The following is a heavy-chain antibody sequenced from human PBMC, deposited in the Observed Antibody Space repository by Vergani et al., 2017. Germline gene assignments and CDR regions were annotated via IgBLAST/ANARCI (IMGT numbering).Heavy chain of an antibody. CDR2: ISWNSGSI. CDR3: AKDIRLTAMVTYGMDV. V-gene: IGHV3-9*01. Sequence: EVQLVESGGGLVQPGRSLRLSCAASGFTFDDYAMHWVRQAPGKGLEWVSGISWNSGSIGYADPVKGRFTISRDNAKNSLYLQMNSLRAEDTALYYCAKDIRLTAMVTYGMDVWGQGTTVTVSS. D-gene: IGHD5-18*01. CDR1: GFTFDDYA. J-gene: IGHJ6*02.